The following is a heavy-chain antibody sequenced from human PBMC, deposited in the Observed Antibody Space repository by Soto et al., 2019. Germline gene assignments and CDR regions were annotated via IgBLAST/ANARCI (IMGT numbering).Heavy chain of an antibody. CDR2: ISSSGSTI. CDR3: ARDTRQWELLPFDY. J-gene: IGHJ4*02. CDR1: GFTFSSYE. D-gene: IGHD1-26*01. Sequence: GGSLRFSCAASGFTFSSYEMNWVRQAPGKGLEWVSYISSSGSTIYYADSVKGRFTISRDNAKNSLYLQMNSLRAEDTAVYYCARDTRQWELLPFDYWGQGTQVTVSS. V-gene: IGHV3-48*03.